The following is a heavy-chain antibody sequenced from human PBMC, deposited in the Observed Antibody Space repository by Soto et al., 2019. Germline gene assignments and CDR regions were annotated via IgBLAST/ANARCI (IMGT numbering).Heavy chain of an antibody. CDR1: GGTFSSYA. CDR2: IIPIFGTA. V-gene: IGHV1-69*13. D-gene: IGHD6-13*01. CDR3: ARDPHEAATRNYYNSDAMDV. Sequence: GASVKVSCKSSGGTFSSYAISWVRQAPGQGLEWMGGIIPIFGTANYAQKFQGRVTITADESTSTAYMELSSLRSEDTAVYYCARDPHEAATRNYYNSDAMDVWGQGTTVTVSS. J-gene: IGHJ6*02.